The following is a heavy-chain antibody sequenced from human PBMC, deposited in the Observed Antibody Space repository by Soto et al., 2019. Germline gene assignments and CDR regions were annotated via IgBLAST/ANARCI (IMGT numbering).Heavy chain of an antibody. CDR3: VRLPDNVDVLTGRSGYNDY. D-gene: IGHD3-9*01. CDR2: MNPNSGNT. CDR1: GYTFTNYD. V-gene: IGHV1-8*01. Sequence: QVQLVQSGAEVKKPGASVKVSCKASGYTFTNYDINWVRHATGQGLEWMGWMNPNSGNTGYAQKFQGRVNMTRDTSINPAYMELSSLGSEDTAVYYCVRLPDNVDVLTGRSGYNDYWGQGTLVTVSS. J-gene: IGHJ4*02.